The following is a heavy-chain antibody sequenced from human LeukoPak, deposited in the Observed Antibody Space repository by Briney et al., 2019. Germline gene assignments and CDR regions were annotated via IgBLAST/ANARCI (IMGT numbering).Heavy chain of an antibody. CDR2: IYHAGST. V-gene: IGHV4-4*02. Sequence: PGGSLRLSCAASGFTFSSYSMNWVRQPPGEALEWIGEIYHAGSTKYNPSLKSRLTISVDKSNNSFSLSLTSVTAADTAFYYCARAAAVTGQFEFWGQGTLVTVSS. D-gene: IGHD6-19*01. J-gene: IGHJ4*02. CDR1: GFTFSSYSM. CDR3: ARAAAVTGQFEF.